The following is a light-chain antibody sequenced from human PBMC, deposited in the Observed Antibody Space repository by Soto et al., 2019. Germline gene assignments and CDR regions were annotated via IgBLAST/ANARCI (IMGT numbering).Light chain of an antibody. J-gene: IGLJ2*01. V-gene: IGLV2-14*01. CDR2: EVS. CDR3: SSYTSSSTPVV. Sequence: QSALTQPASVSGSPGQSITISCTGTSSDVGGYNYVSWYQQHPGKAPKLMIYEVSNRPSRVSNRFSGSKSGNTASLTISGLQAEDEADYYCSSYTSSSTPVVFGGGTKVTVL. CDR1: SSDVGGYNY.